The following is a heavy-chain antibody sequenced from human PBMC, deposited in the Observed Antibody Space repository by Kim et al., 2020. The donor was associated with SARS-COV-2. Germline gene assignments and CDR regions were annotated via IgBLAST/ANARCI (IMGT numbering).Heavy chain of an antibody. CDR1: GGSISSYY. Sequence: SETLSLTCTVSGGSISSYYWSWIRQPPGKGLEWIGYIYYSGSTNYNPSLKSRVTISVDTSKNQFSLKLSSVTAADTAVYYCARGAAGPPAVENWFDPWGQGTLVTVSS. CDR3: ARGAAGPPAVENWFDP. V-gene: IGHV4-59*13. J-gene: IGHJ5*02. CDR2: IYYSGST. D-gene: IGHD6-19*01.